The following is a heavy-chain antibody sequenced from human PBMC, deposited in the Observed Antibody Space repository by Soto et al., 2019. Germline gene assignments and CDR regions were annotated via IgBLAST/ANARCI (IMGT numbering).Heavy chain of an antibody. J-gene: IGHJ3*02. CDR3: AKDTGADYDFFAFEI. D-gene: IGHD3-3*01. CDR2: ISGSGGNT. CDR1: GLTFTSYA. V-gene: IGHV3-23*01. Sequence: PGGTLRLSCSASGLTFTSYAMSWVRQAPGKGLEWVSAISGSGGNTYYADSVKGRFTVSRDNSKNTLYLQRNSLRAEDTAVYHCAKDTGADYDFFAFEIWGQRTMVTVSS.